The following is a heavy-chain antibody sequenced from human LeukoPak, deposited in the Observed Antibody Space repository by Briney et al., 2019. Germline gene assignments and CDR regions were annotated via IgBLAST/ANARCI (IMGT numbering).Heavy chain of an antibody. CDR2: INPNSGGT. J-gene: IGHJ4*02. CDR3: ARTPRRGSSGHSEFDY. CDR1: GYTFTGYY. D-gene: IGHD3-22*01. Sequence: GASVKVSCKASGYTFTGYYMHWVRQAPGQGLEWMGWINPNSGGTNYAQKFQGWVTMTRDTSISTAYMELSRLRSDDTAVYYCARTPRRGSSGHSEFDYWGQGTLVTISS. V-gene: IGHV1-2*04.